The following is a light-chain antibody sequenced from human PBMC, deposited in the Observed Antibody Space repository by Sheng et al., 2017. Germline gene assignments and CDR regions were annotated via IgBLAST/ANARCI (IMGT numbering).Light chain of an antibody. J-gene: IGLJ3*02. CDR1: SSDVGGYNY. CDR2: DVS. Sequence: QSALTQPASVSGSPGQSITISCTGTSSDVGGYNYVSWYQQHPGKAPKLMIYDVSNRPSGVSNRFSGSKSGNTASLTISGLQAEDEAAYYCSSYTSSRTLVFGGGTRLTVL. CDR3: SSYTSSRTLV. V-gene: IGLV2-14*03.